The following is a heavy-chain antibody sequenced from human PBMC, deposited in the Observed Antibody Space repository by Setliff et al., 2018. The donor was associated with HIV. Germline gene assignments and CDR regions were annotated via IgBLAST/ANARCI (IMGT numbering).Heavy chain of an antibody. CDR3: AKQVSGYFDY. V-gene: IGHV1-69-2*01. Sequence: GASVKVSCKASGYTFTDYYMHWVQQAPGKGLEWMGRVDPEDGETIYAEKFQGRVTITADTSTDTAYMELSSLRPEDTAVYYCAKQVSGYFDYWGQGALVTVSS. J-gene: IGHJ4*02. CDR1: GYTFTDYY. D-gene: IGHD3-10*01. CDR2: VDPEDGET.